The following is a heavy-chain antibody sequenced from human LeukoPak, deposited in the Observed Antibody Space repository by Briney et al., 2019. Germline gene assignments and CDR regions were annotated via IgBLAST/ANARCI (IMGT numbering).Heavy chain of an antibody. Sequence: SSETLSLTCAVSGGSISSSNWWSWVRPPPGKGLEWIGEIYHSGSTNYNPSLKSRVTISVDKSKNQFSLKLSSVTAADTAVYYCARLSITGNFFDYWGQGTLVTVSS. CDR3: ARLSITGNFFDY. V-gene: IGHV4-4*02. J-gene: IGHJ4*02. CDR2: IYHSGST. CDR1: GGSISSSNW. D-gene: IGHD1-20*01.